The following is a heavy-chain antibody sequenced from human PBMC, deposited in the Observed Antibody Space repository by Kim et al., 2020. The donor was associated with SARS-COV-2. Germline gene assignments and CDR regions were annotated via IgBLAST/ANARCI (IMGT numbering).Heavy chain of an antibody. V-gene: IGHV4-39*01. D-gene: IGHD6-13*01. CDR2: IYYSGST. CDR1: GGSISSSSYY. CDR3: ARHVLGAGGTFHFDY. J-gene: IGHJ4*02. Sequence: SETLSLTCTVSGGSISSSSYYWGWIRQPPGKGLEWIGSIYYSGSTYYNPSLKSRVTISVDTSKNQFSLKLSSVTAADTAVYYCARHVLGAGGTFHFDYWGQGTLVTVSS.